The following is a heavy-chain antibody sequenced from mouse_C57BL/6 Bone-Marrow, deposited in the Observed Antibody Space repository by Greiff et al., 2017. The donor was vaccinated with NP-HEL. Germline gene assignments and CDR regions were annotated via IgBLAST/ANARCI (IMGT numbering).Heavy chain of an antibody. CDR2: IDPEDGET. V-gene: IGHV14-2*01. Sequence: VQLKESGAELVKPGASVKLSCTASGFNIKDYYMHWVKQRTEQGLEWIGRIDPEDGETKYAPKFQGKATITADTSSNTAYLQLSSLTSEDTAVYYCARSRQLRLPWFAYWGQGTLVTVSA. D-gene: IGHD3-2*02. CDR3: ARSRQLRLPWFAY. CDR1: GFNIKDYY. J-gene: IGHJ3*01.